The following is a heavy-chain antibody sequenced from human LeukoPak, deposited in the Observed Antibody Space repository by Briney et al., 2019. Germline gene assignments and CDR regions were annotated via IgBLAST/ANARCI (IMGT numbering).Heavy chain of an antibody. CDR3: ARESGYAVGDF. CDR2: ISGSGGST. Sequence: GGSLRLSCAASGFTFSNYEMNWVRQAPGKGLEWVSAISGSGGSTYYADSVKGRFTISRDNSKNTLYLQMNSLRAEDTAVYYCARESGYAVGDFWGRGTLVTVSS. D-gene: IGHD5-12*01. V-gene: IGHV3-23*01. CDR1: GFTFSNYE. J-gene: IGHJ4*02.